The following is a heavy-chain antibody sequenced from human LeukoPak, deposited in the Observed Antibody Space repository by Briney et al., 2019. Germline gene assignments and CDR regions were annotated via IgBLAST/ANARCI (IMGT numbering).Heavy chain of an antibody. V-gene: IGHV3-30-3*01. D-gene: IGHD3-22*01. J-gene: IGHJ3*02. CDR1: GFTFSSYA. Sequence: GRSLRLSCAASGFTFSSYAMHWVRQAPGKGLEWVAVISYDGSNKYYADSVKGRFTISRDNSKSTLYLQMNSLRAEDTAVYYCARDGPPTDSSGYSPPEAFDIWGQGTMVTVSS. CDR3: ARDGPPTDSSGYSPPEAFDI. CDR2: ISYDGSNK.